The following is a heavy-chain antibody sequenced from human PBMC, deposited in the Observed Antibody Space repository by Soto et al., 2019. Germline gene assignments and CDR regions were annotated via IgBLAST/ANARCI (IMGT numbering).Heavy chain of an antibody. Sequence: QVQLQQWGAGLLKPSETLSLNGEVSGGSFTGYYWSWIRQPPGRGLEWIGEINQSGSTTYNPSLKSRVTMTVGASKKQFSLIVTSVTAADTAIYYCARGPLMSSYYGSGSRDRGYFDFWGQGSLVTVSS. CDR3: ARGPLMSSYYGSGSRDRGYFDF. D-gene: IGHD3-10*01. J-gene: IGHJ4*02. CDR1: GGSFTGYY. CDR2: INQSGST. V-gene: IGHV4-34*01.